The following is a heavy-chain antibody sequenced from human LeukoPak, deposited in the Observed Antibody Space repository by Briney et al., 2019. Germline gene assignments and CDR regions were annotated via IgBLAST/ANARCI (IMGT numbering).Heavy chain of an antibody. CDR3: AKEFAQGAVVPAATGHYYFDY. Sequence: SVKVSCKASGGTFSSYAISWVRQAPGQGLEWMGGIIPIFGTANYAQKFQGRVTITADESTSTAYMELSRLRSDDTAVYYCAKEFAQGAVVPAATGHYYFDYWGQGTLVTVSS. V-gene: IGHV1-69*01. CDR1: GGTFSSYA. D-gene: IGHD2-2*01. CDR2: IIPIFGTA. J-gene: IGHJ4*02.